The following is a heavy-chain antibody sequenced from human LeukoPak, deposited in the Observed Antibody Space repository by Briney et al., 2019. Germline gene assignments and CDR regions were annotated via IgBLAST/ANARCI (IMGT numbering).Heavy chain of an antibody. CDR2: ISGSGGST. V-gene: IGHV3-23*01. CDR3: APYCSGGSCYGVDY. J-gene: IGHJ4*02. CDR1: GFTFSSYA. Sequence: PGGSLRLSCAASGFTFSSYAMSWVRQAPGKGLEWVSAISGSGGSTYHADSVKGRFTISRDNSKNTLYLQMNSLRAEDTAVYYCAPYCSGGSCYGVDYWGQGTLVTVSS. D-gene: IGHD2-15*01.